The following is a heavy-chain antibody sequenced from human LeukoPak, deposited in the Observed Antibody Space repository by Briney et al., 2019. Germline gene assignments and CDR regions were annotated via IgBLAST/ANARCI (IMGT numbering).Heavy chain of an antibody. Sequence: GGSLRLSCAASGFTLSDYYMSWIRQAPGKGLEWVSYISSSGSTIYYADSVKGRFTISRDNAKNSLYLQMNSLRAEDTAVYYCARGIAARPKRRYNWFDPWGQGTLVTVSS. J-gene: IGHJ5*02. CDR1: GFTLSDYY. V-gene: IGHV3-11*01. CDR3: ARGIAARPKRRYNWFDP. CDR2: ISSSGSTI. D-gene: IGHD6-6*01.